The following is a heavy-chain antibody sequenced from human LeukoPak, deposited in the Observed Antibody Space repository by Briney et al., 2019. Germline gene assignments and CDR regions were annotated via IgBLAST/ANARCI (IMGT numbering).Heavy chain of an antibody. CDR2: IYYSGST. CDR3: ARVSHYYDSSGYYYVRAFDI. J-gene: IGHJ3*02. V-gene: IGHV4-31*03. Sequence: SETLSLTCTVSGGSISSGGYYCSWIRQHPGKGLEWSGYIYYSGSTYYNPSLKSRVTISVDTSKNQFSLKLSSVTAADTAVYYCARVSHYYDSSGYYYVRAFDIWGQGTMVTVSS. CDR1: GGSISSGGYY. D-gene: IGHD3-22*01.